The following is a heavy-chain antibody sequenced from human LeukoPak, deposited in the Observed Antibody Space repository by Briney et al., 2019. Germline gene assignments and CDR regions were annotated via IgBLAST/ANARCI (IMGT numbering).Heavy chain of an antibody. CDR1: GFTFSSYA. CDR2: INHSGST. D-gene: IGHD4-23*01. J-gene: IGHJ4*02. CDR3: ARGSTTVVTLFDY. V-gene: IGHV4-34*01. Sequence: PGGSLRLSCAASGFTFSSYAMSWIRQPPGKGLEWIGEINHSGSTNYNPSLKSRVTISVDTSKNQFSLKLSSVTAADTAVYYCARGSTTVVTLFDYWGQGTLVTVSS.